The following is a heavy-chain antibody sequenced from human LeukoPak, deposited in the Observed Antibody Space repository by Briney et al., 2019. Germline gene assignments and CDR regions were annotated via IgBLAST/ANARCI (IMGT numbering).Heavy chain of an antibody. J-gene: IGHJ5*02. V-gene: IGHV3-23*01. CDR3: VKDYPSTSSVTAPLFEP. CDR1: GFTFSNYA. CDR2: ITGYGDTT. D-gene: IGHD2-21*02. Sequence: GGSLRLSCVASGFTFSNYAMSWVRQAPGKGLEWVSGITGYGDTTFYADSVKGRFTISRDNSKNTLYLQMNSLSAEDTATYHCVKDYPSTSSVTAPLFEPWGQGLPVTVSS.